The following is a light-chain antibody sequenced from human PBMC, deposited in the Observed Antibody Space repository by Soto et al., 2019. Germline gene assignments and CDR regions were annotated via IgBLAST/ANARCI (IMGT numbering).Light chain of an antibody. CDR2: AAS. CDR1: QDISIW. Sequence: DIQMTQSPSSVSASVGDRVTITCRASQDISIWLAWYQQKPGKAPNLLISAASSLQSGVPSRFSGGGSGTDFTLTISSLQPEDFATYYCQQADSFPFTFGPGTKVEIK. V-gene: IGKV1-12*01. CDR3: QQADSFPFT. J-gene: IGKJ3*01.